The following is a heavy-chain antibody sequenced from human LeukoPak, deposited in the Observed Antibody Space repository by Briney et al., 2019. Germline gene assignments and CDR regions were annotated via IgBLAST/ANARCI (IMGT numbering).Heavy chain of an antibody. CDR2: ISSSSSYI. CDR3: ARESPPKPPFRGMDV. J-gene: IGHJ6*02. V-gene: IGHV3-21*01. Sequence: GGSLRLSCAASGFTFSSYSMNWVRQAPGKGLEWVSSISSSSSYIYYADSVKGRFTISRDNAKNSLYLQMNSLRAEDTAVYYCARESPPKPPFRGMDVWAQGTTVPVSS. CDR1: GFTFSSYS.